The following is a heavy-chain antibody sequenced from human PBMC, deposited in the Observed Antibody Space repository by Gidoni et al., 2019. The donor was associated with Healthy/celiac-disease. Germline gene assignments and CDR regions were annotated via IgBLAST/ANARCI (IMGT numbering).Heavy chain of an antibody. V-gene: IGHV3-23*01. D-gene: IGHD3-22*01. J-gene: IGHJ4*02. Sequence: EVQLLESGGGLVQPGGSLRLSCAAPGFTFRRLAMSWVRQAPGKGLEWVSAISGSGGSTYYADSVKGRFTSSRDNAKDTLYLQMNSLRAEDTAVYYCAKDLSYYYDSSGYYNYFDYWGQGTLVTVSS. CDR3: AKDLSYYYDSSGYYNYFDY. CDR1: GFTFRRLA. CDR2: ISGSGGST.